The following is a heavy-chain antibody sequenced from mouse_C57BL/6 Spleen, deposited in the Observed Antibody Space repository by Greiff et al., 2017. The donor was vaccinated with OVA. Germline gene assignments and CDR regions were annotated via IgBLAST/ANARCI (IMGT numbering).Heavy chain of an antibody. V-gene: IGHV5-9*01. CDR1: GFTFSSYT. Sequence: EVKLVESGGGLVKPGGSLKLSCAASGFTFSSYTMSWVRQTPEKRLEWVATISGGGGNTYYPASVKGRFTISRDNAKNTIYLRMSSQGSEDTALYYCARGYSGFAYWGQGTLVTVSA. CDR2: ISGGGGNT. CDR3: ARGYSGFAY. J-gene: IGHJ3*01. D-gene: IGHD1-2*01.